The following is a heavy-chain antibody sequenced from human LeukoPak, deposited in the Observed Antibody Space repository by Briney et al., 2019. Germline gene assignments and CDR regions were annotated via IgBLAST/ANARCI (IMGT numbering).Heavy chain of an antibody. Sequence: GGSLRLSCAASGFTFSSYAMSWVRQAPGKGLEWGSDISGSGDSTHYADSVKGRFTISRDNSKSTWYLQMSSLRAEDTAVFYCAKGRYCGGDCYVDFQHWGQGTLVSVSS. D-gene: IGHD2-21*02. CDR3: AKGRYCGGDCYVDFQH. CDR1: GFTFSSYA. J-gene: IGHJ1*01. CDR2: ISGSGDST. V-gene: IGHV3-23*01.